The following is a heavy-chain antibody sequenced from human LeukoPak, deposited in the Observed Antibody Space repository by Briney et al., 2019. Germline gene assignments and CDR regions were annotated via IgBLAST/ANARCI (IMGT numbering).Heavy chain of an antibody. V-gene: IGHV3-48*03. Sequence: GRSLRLSCAPSVFTSSSYEINWGREAPGKGVEGGSYISRSGSNIYYADSVKRRFTISRDNAKNSLYLQMNSLRAEDTAVYYCARGFTGGIAAAGYWGQGTLVTVSS. CDR3: ARGFTGGIAAAGY. CDR1: VFTSSSYE. J-gene: IGHJ4*02. D-gene: IGHD6-13*01. CDR2: ISRSGSNI.